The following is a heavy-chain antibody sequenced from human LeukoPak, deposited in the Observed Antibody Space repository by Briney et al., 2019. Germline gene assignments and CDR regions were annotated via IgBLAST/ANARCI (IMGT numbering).Heavy chain of an antibody. CDR1: GFIFSTYD. J-gene: IGHJ3*01. V-gene: IGHV3-23*01. CDR3: ARGESFAFDV. Sequence: PGGSLRLSCAGSGFIFSTYDMGWVRQAPGKGLEWVSSISRAGYRTYYEDSVKGRFTISRDNSRNTMYLQMNSLRAEDTAVYYCARGESFAFDVWGQGTMVTVSS. CDR2: ISRAGYRT.